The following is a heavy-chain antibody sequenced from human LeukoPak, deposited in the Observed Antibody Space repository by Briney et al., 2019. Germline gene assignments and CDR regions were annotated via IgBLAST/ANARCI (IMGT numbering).Heavy chain of an antibody. CDR3: ARDVLGYCSSTSCPPDGMDV. CDR2: IYYSGST. Sequence: SETLSLTCTVSGGSISSGDYYWSWIRQPPGKGLEWIGYIYYSGSTYYNPSLKSRVTISVDTSKNQFSLKLSSVTAADTAVYYCARDVLGYCSSTSCPPDGMDVWGQGTTVTVSS. J-gene: IGHJ6*02. V-gene: IGHV4-30-4*01. CDR1: GGSISSGDYY. D-gene: IGHD2-2*01.